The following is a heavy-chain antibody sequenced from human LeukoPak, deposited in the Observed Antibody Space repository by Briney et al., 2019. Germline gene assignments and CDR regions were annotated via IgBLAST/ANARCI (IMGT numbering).Heavy chain of an antibody. V-gene: IGHV3-21*01. D-gene: IGHD3-22*01. CDR2: ISSSSSYI. CDR1: GFTFSSYS. CDR3: ARDPDRGGYSMFDY. J-gene: IGHJ4*02. Sequence: GGSLRLSCAASGFTFSSYSMNWVRQAPGKGLEWVSSISSSSSYIYYADSVKGRFTISRDNAKNSLYLQMNSLRAEGTAVYYCARDPDRGGYSMFDYWGQGTLVTVSP.